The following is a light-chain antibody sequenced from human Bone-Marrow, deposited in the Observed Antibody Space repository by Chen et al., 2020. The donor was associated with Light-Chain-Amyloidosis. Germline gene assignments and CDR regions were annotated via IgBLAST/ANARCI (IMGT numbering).Light chain of an antibody. CDR3: AAWDDSLTGPV. V-gene: IGLV1-47*01. CDR2: VSN. Sequence: HSVLIQPPSVSGTPGQRVTISCSGVDSNFGKNHVYWYQQLPGMAPKLLIYVSNQRPSGVPDRFSASKSGLSASLAISGLRAEDEGTYYCAAWDDSLTGPVFGGGTKVTVL. J-gene: IGLJ2*01. CDR1: DSNFGKNH.